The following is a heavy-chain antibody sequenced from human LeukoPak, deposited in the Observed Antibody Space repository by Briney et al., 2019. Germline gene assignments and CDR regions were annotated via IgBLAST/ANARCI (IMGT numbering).Heavy chain of an antibody. Sequence: SETLSLTCTVSGVSISSNYWSWIRQPPGKGLEWIGYIYYSGSTNYNPSLKSRVTISVDTSKNQFSLKLSSVTAADTAVYYCARGGRLGFDPWGQGTLVTVSS. CDR3: ARGGRLGFDP. J-gene: IGHJ5*02. V-gene: IGHV4-59*01. CDR1: GVSISSNY. CDR2: IYYSGST. D-gene: IGHD3-16*01.